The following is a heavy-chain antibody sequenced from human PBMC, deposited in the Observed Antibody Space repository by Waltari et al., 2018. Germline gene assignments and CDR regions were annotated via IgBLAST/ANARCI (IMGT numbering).Heavy chain of an antibody. D-gene: IGHD3-10*01. J-gene: IGHJ4*02. CDR3: AWVTYYYGSDAGMGPRFDY. Sequence: QVTLKESGPVLVKPTETLTLTCTVSGFSLSNARMGVSWIRQPPGKALEWLAHIFSNDEKSYSTSLKSRLTISKDTSKSQVVLTMTNMDPVDTATYYCAWVTYYYGSDAGMGPRFDYWGQGTLVTVSS. CDR2: IFSNDEK. CDR1: GFSLSNARMG. V-gene: IGHV2-26*04.